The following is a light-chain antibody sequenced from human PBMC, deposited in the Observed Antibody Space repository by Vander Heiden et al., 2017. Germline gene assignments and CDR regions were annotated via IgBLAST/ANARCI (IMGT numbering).Light chain of an antibody. CDR1: HIDRKS. Sequence: YVLTQPPSVSVAPGPTARIPCGGNHIDRKSVNWYQQKPGQAPILVVYEDSDRPSGIPERFSASTSGNTATLTVTRVEAGDEADYYCQVWDDSLGRSAVFGGGTQLTVL. V-gene: IGLV3-21*02. J-gene: IGLJ2*01. CDR2: EDS. CDR3: QVWDDSLGRSAV.